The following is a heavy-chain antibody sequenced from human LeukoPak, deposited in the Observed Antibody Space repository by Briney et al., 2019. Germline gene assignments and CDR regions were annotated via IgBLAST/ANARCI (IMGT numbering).Heavy chain of an antibody. Sequence: PGGSLRLSCTTSGFAFDDHGMSWVRQVPGKGLEWVSGINWNGGSTGYADPLRGRFTISRDNAKNSLYLQMDSLRAEDTALYYCARAPITSPFYFDYWGQGTLVTVSP. CDR1: GFAFDDHG. D-gene: IGHD2-2*01. CDR3: ARAPITSPFYFDY. V-gene: IGHV3-20*04. CDR2: INWNGGST. J-gene: IGHJ4*02.